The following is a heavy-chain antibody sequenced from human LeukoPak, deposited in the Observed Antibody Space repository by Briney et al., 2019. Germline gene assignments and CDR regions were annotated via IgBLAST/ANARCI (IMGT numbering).Heavy chain of an antibody. V-gene: IGHV4-39*07. J-gene: IGHJ5*02. CDR3: ARDGQWLVPNWFDP. CDR1: GASIGTSSYF. Sequence: MTSETLSLTCSVSGASIGTSSYFWGWIRQPPGKGLEWIGSIYYSGSTYYNPSLKSRVTISVDTSKNQFSLKLSSVTAADTAVYYCARDGQWLVPNWFDPWGQGTLVTVSS. D-gene: IGHD6-19*01. CDR2: IYYSGST.